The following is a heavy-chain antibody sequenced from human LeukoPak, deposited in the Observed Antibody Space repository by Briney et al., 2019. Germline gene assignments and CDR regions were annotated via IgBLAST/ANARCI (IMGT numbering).Heavy chain of an antibody. J-gene: IGHJ4*02. Sequence: PGGSLRLSCAASGFTFDDYAMHWLRQAPGKGLEWVSYISSSSRTIYYADSVKGRFTISRDNAKNSLYLQMNSLRAEDTAVYYCARGVRGVDYWGQGTLVTVSS. D-gene: IGHD3-16*01. CDR2: ISSSSRTI. CDR1: GFTFDDYA. CDR3: ARGVRGVDY. V-gene: IGHV3-48*01.